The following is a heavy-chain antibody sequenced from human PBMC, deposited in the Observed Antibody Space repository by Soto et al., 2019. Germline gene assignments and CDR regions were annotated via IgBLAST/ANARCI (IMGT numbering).Heavy chain of an antibody. V-gene: IGHV4-39*01. D-gene: IGHD1-1*01. J-gene: IGHJ4*02. CDR1: GDSIRSSTYQ. CDR3: DSHRNWNVDY. CDR2: AYYSEST. Sequence: PSETLSLTCTVSGDSIRSSTYQWGWIRQPPGRGLEWIGSAYYSESTYYNPSLKSRVTIPVDTSKNQFSLKVKSVTDADKAVYYCDSHRNWNVDYWGQGTLVTVSS.